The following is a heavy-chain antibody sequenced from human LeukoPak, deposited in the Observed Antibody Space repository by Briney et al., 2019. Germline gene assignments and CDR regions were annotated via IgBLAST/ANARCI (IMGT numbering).Heavy chain of an antibody. V-gene: IGHV4-39*07. CDR2: INSGGST. Sequence: PSETLSLTCTVSGGSISSNGYSWGWTRQPPGKGLEWIGSINSGGSTYYKASLKSRVTLSLDTSKSQFSLTMTAVTAADTAVYYCARYSSGWPAVDYWGQGTLVTVSS. CDR1: GGSISSNGYS. CDR3: ARYSSGWPAVDY. D-gene: IGHD6-19*01. J-gene: IGHJ4*02.